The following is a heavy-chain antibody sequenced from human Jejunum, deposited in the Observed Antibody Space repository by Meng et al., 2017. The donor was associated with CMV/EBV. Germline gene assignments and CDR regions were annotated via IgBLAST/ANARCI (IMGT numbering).Heavy chain of an antibody. CDR1: GGSVNNYA. Sequence: HVQFMKSGAEVKEPGSSMKVSCKSSGGSVNNYAFNWVRQAPGQGLEWMGGIIAIFKTPNYAQKFQGRLTITADESTGTSYMELTSLTSEDTAVYYCARGFLNGYQPFDYWGQGTLVTVSS. D-gene: IGHD5-24*01. CDR2: IIAIFKTP. CDR3: ARGFLNGYQPFDY. J-gene: IGHJ4*02. V-gene: IGHV1-69*12.